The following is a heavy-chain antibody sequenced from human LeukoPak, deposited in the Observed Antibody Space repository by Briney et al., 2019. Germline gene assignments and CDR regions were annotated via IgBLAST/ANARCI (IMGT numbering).Heavy chain of an antibody. J-gene: IGHJ6*03. CDR3: AKGRGRSYPHYYMDV. CDR1: GFTFSSYG. V-gene: IGHV3-30*02. D-gene: IGHD1-26*01. CDR2: IRYDGSDK. Sequence: GGSLRLSCAASGFTFSSYGMHWVRQAPGKGLEWVAFIRYDGSDKYYADSVKGRFTISRDNSKNTLYLQMNSLRAEDTAVYYCAKGRGRSYPHYYMDVWGKGTTVTVSS.